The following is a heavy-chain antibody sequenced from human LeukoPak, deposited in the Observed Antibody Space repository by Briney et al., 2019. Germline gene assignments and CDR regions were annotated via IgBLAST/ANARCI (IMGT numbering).Heavy chain of an antibody. V-gene: IGHV4-61*08. CDR1: GASVGSAGYY. Sequence: SETLSLTCTVSGASVGSAGYYWSWTRQPPGGGLEWIGYIYYISNTNYNPSLKSRVTMSVDPSKNQFSLKLNSVTAADTAVYYCARTQSQSGSYRYYFGYWGQGTLVTASS. J-gene: IGHJ4*02. D-gene: IGHD1-26*01. CDR2: IYYISNT. CDR3: ARTQSQSGSYRYYFGY.